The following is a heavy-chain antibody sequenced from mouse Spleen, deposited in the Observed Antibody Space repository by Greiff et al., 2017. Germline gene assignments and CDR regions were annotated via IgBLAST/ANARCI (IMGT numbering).Heavy chain of an antibody. CDR2: IYPGDGDT. Sequence: QVQLQQSGPELVKPGASVKISCQASGYAFSSSWMNWVKQRPGQGLEWIGRIYPGDGDTNYNGKFKGKATLTADKSSSTAYMQLSSLTSVDSAVYFCARDRYRYDDYAMDYWGQGTSVTVSS. J-gene: IGHJ4*01. V-gene: IGHV1-82*01. CDR3: ARDRYRYDDYAMDY. CDR1: GYAFSSSW. D-gene: IGHD2-14*01.